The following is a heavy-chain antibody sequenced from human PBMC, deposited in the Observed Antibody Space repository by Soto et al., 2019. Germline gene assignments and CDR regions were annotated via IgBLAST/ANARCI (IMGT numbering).Heavy chain of an antibody. CDR3: ATLDCAGGSCFPFDH. V-gene: IGHV5-10-1*01. D-gene: IGHD2-15*01. CDR2: IDPSDSYT. J-gene: IGHJ4*02. CDR1: GYSFTSYW. Sequence: GESLKISCKGSGYSFTSYWISWVRQMPGKGLEWMGRIDPSDSYTNYSPSFQGHVTISADKSISTAYLQWSSLKASDTAMYYCATLDCAGGSCFPFDHWGQGSLVTVSS.